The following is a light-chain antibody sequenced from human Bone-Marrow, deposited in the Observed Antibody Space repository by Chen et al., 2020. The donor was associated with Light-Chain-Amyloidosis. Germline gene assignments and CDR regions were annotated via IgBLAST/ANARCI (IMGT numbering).Light chain of an antibody. CDR2: SDD. CDR3: SSWDDRLDGWV. Sequence: QSALIQPPSVSGTPGPRVSISCSGSSSNIGSNTLNWYQQLPGSAPKVLIYSDDLRPSGVPDRFSGSKSGTSASLAISGLQSEDEADYYCSSWDDRLDGWVFGGGTKLAVL. CDR1: SSNIGSNT. V-gene: IGLV1-44*01. J-gene: IGLJ3*02.